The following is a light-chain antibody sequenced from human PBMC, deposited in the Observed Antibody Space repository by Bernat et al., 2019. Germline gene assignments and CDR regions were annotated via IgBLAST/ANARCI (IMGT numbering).Light chain of an antibody. V-gene: IGLV1-44*01. CDR2: NNN. CDR3: AAWDVGLDGWV. CDR1: TFNIG. J-gene: IGLJ3*02. Sequence: QSVLTQPPSASGTPGQRVTISCSGSTFNIGNWYQQLPGTAPKLLIYNNNLRPSGVPDRFSGSKSGTSASLAISGLQSEDEADYYCAAWDVGLDGWVFGGGTKLTVL.